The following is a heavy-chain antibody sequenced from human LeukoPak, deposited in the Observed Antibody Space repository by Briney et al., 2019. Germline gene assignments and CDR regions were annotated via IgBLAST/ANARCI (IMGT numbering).Heavy chain of an antibody. D-gene: IGHD3-10*01. CDR2: ISAYNGNT. V-gene: IGHV1-18*01. CDR3: ARDLTYYYGSGSYRQLDY. J-gene: IGHJ4*02. Sequence: ASVKVSCKASGYTFTSYGISWVRQAPGQGLEWMGWISAYNGNTNYAQKLQGRVTMTTDTSTSTAYMELRSLRSDDTAVYYCARDLTYYYGSGSYRQLDYWGQGALVTVSS. CDR1: GYTFTSYG.